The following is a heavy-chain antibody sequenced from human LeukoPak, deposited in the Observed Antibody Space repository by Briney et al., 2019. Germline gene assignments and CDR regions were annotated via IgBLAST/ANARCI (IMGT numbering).Heavy chain of an antibody. CDR3: ARGLVLATDDAFDI. CDR2: VYDNDIS. V-gene: IGHV4-59*01. J-gene: IGHJ3*02. Sequence: PSETLSLTCSVSGASIRSYFWSWIRQSPGKGLEWIGYVYDNDISNFNPSLESRVTILVDRSKSQFSLKLRSVTAADTAVYYCARGLVLATDDAFDIWGPGTMVTVSS. CDR1: GASIRSYF. D-gene: IGHD5-12*01.